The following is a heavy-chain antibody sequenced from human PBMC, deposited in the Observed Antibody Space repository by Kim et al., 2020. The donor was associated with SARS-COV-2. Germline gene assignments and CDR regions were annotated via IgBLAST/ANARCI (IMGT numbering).Heavy chain of an antibody. V-gene: IGHV1-18*01. J-gene: IGHJ4*02. CDR2: ISAYNGNT. Sequence: ASVKVSCKASGYTFTSYGISWVRQAPGQGLEWMGWISAYNGNTNYAQKLQGRVTMTTDTSTSTAYMELRSLRSDDTAVYYCARDRDVDTAMVQGYWGQGTLVTVSS. CDR3: ARDRDVDTAMVQGY. CDR1: GYTFTSYG. D-gene: IGHD5-18*01.